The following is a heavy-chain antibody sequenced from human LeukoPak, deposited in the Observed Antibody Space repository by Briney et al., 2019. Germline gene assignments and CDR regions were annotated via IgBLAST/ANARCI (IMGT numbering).Heavy chain of an antibody. D-gene: IGHD2/OR15-2a*01. CDR2: IKTKTDCRTT. CDR3: ATDGFPPHFFDY. J-gene: IGHJ4*02. V-gene: IGHV3-15*05. Sequence: PGGSLRLSCAPSGFTFSNAWMSWVGQAPGKGLEWVGCIKTKTDCRTTDYGAAVKGRFTISRDDSKNTLYLQMNGMKIEDTAVYYCATDGFPPHFFDYWGQGTLVTVSS. CDR1: GFTFSNAW.